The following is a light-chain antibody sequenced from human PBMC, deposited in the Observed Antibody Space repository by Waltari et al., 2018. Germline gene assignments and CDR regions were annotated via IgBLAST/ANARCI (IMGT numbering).Light chain of an antibody. Sequence: DIQMTQSPSSLSASIGDRVTITCRASQGISTYLVWYQQKPGKVPKLLIYAASTLQSGVPSRFSGSGSGTDLTLTISGLQPEDAATYYCQKYNRAPFTFGPGTKVHIK. V-gene: IGKV1-27*01. CDR3: QKYNRAPFT. J-gene: IGKJ3*01. CDR2: AAS. CDR1: QGISTY.